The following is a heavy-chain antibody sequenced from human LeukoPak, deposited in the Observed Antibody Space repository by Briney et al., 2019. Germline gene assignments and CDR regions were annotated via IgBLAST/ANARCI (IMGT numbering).Heavy chain of an antibody. V-gene: IGHV5-51*01. CDR2: IYPGNSDI. CDR3: ARHLSSISSCPNY. J-gene: IGHJ4*02. D-gene: IGHD2-2*01. CDR1: GYSSASYW. Sequence: GESLKISCKGSGYSSASYWIAWVRQMPGKGLEWMGGIYPGNSDITYSPSFQGQVTISADKSVSTAYLHWSSLKASDTAIYYCARHLSSISSCPNYWGQGTLVTVSS.